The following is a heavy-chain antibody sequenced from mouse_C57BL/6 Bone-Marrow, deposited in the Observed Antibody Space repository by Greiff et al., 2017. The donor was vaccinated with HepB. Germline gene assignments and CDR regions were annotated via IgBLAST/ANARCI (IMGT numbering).Heavy chain of an antibody. D-gene: IGHD1-1*01. V-gene: IGHV6-3*01. CDR2: IRLKSDNYAT. CDR1: GFTFSNYW. CDR3: TDYYGSTIFDY. Sequence: EVQVVESGGGLVQPGGSMKLSCVASGFTFSNYWMNWVRQSPEKGLEWVAQIRLKSDNYATHYAESVKGRFTISRDDSKSSVYLQMNNLRAEDTGIYYCTDYYGSTIFDYWGQGTTLTVSS. J-gene: IGHJ2*01.